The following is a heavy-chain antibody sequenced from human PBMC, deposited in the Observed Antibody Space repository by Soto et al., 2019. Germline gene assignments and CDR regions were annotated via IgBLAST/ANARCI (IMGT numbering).Heavy chain of an antibody. CDR1: GGSISSYY. J-gene: IGHJ5*02. CDR2: IYTSGST. D-gene: IGHD1-20*01. Sequence: QVQLQESGPGLVKPSETLSLTCTVSGGSISSYYWSWIRQPAGKGLEWIGRIYTSGSTNYNPSLKSRVTMSVDTSKNQFSLKLGSVTAADTAVYYCARDLPDNWKNPGEWFDPWGQGTLVTVSS. V-gene: IGHV4-4*07. CDR3: ARDLPDNWKNPGEWFDP.